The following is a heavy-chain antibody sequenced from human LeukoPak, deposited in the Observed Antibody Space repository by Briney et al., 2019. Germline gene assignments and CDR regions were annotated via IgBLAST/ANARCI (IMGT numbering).Heavy chain of an antibody. CDR2: ISYDGSNK. CDR1: GFTFSSYA. Sequence: GRSLRLSCAASGFTFSSYAMHWVRQAPGKGLEWVAVISYDGSNKYYADSVKGRFTISRDNSKNTLYLQMNSLRAEDTAVYYCARDYSSSWYSDSFDYWGQGTLVTVSS. D-gene: IGHD6-13*01. J-gene: IGHJ4*02. V-gene: IGHV3-30*04. CDR3: ARDYSSSWYSDSFDY.